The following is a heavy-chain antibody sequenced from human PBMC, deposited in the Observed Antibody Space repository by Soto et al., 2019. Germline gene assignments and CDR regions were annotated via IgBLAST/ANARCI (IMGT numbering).Heavy chain of an antibody. V-gene: IGHV3-13*01. J-gene: IGHJ6*03. CDR3: ARGIGSYHYMDV. Sequence: EVQLVESGGGLVQPGGSLRLSCAASGFTFSSYDMHWVRQATGKGLEWVSTIGAAGDTSYPGSVKGRFTISRENARNSLYLQMNSLRAGDTAVYYCARGIGSYHYMDVWGKGTTVTVSS. CDR1: GFTFSSYD. CDR2: IGAAGDT. D-gene: IGHD2-15*01.